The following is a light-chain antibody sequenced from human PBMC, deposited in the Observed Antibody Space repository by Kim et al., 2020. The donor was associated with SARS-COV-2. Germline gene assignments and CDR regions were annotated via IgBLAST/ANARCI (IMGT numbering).Light chain of an antibody. V-gene: IGLV3-1*01. CDR2: RGT. CDR3: QSWANNPHVI. J-gene: IGLJ2*01. CDR1: EKL. Sequence: EKLACWYQPRPGQSPVLVIYRGTKRPSGIPDRFSGSNSGNTATLTISGAQAMDEADYYCQSWANNPHVIFGGGTQLTVL.